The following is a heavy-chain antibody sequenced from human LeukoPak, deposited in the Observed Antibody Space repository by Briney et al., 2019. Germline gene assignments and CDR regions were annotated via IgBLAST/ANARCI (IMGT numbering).Heavy chain of an antibody. CDR2: IYYGGST. D-gene: IGHD6-13*01. CDR1: GGFISSYY. V-gene: IGHV4-59*08. CDR3: ARLLGHSGWYGYGMDV. J-gene: IGHJ6*02. Sequence: SETLSLTCNVSGGFISSYYWSWLRQPPGKGLEYIGYIYYGGSTNYNPSLKSRVTISVDTSQNQFSLKLSSVTAADTAIYYCARLLGHSGWYGYGMDVWGQGTTVIVSS.